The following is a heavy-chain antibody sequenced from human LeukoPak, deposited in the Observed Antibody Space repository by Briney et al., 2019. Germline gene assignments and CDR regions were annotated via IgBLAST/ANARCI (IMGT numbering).Heavy chain of an antibody. CDR1: GGSISSYY. V-gene: IGHV4-59*01. Sequence: NPSETLSLTCTVSGGSISSYYWSWIRQPPGKGLEWIGYIYYSGSTNYNPSLKSRVTISVDTSKNQSSLKLSSVTAADTAVYYCARYSNPGVLHYWGQGTLVTVSS. D-gene: IGHD4-11*01. CDR3: ARYSNPGVLHY. J-gene: IGHJ4*02. CDR2: IYYSGST.